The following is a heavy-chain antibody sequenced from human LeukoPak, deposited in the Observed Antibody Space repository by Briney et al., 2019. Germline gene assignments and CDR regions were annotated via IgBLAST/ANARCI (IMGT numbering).Heavy chain of an antibody. D-gene: IGHD2-21*02. V-gene: IGHV3-7*03. CDR2: IKLDGSEK. CDR1: GFSLSNYW. Sequence: GGSLRLSCAASGFSLSNYWISWVRQAPGKGLEWVANIKLDGSEKYYVNSVKGRFTISRDNAKNSLNLQMNSLRAEDTAVYYCASSLAYCGGDCYAHYWGQGTLVTVSS. CDR3: ASSLAYCGGDCYAHY. J-gene: IGHJ4*02.